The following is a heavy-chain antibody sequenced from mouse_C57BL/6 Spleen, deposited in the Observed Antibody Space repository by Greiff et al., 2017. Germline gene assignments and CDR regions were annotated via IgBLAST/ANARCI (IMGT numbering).Heavy chain of an antibody. V-gene: IGHV1-69*01. CDR1: GYTFTSSW. CDR2: IDPADSYT. Sequence: VQLQQPGAELVMPGASVKLSCKASGYTFTSSWMHWVKPRPGQGLEWIGEIDPADSYTNYNQKFKGKSTLTVDKSSSTAYRQHSSLTSEDSAVDYCARHLDYAMDYWGQGTSVTVSS. CDR3: ARHLDYAMDY. J-gene: IGHJ4*01.